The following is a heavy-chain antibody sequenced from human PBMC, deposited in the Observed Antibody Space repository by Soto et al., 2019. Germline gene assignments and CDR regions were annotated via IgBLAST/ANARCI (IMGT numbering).Heavy chain of an antibody. V-gene: IGHV3-53*01. CDR2: IYSGGST. CDR1: GFTVSSNY. Sequence: PGGSLRLSCAASGFTVSSNYMSWVRQAPGKGLEWASVIYSGGSTYHADSVKGRFTISRDNSKNTLYLQMNSLRAEDTAVYYCARDRGNYDFWSGFYYYGMDVWGQGTTVTVSS. J-gene: IGHJ6*02. D-gene: IGHD3-3*01. CDR3: ARDRGNYDFWSGFYYYGMDV.